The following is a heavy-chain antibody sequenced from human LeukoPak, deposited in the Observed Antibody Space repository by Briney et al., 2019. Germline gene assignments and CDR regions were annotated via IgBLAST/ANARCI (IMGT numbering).Heavy chain of an antibody. V-gene: IGHV4-59*08. J-gene: IGHJ4*02. CDR2: IYYSGST. Sequence: SETLSLTCTVSGGSIRSYYWSWIRQPPGKGLEWIGYIYYSGSTKYNPSLKSRATISVDTSKNQFSLKLNSVTAADTAVYYCARGSYYFDYWGQGTLVTVSS. CDR1: GGSIRSYY. D-gene: IGHD1-26*01. CDR3: ARGSYYFDY.